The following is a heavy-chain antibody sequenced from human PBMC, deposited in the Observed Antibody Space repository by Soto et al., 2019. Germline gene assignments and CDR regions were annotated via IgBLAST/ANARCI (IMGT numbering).Heavy chain of an antibody. CDR1: GGTFSSYA. Sequence: QVQLVQSGAEVKKPGSSVKVSCKASGGTFSSYAISWVRQAPGQGLEWMGVIIPFFGTANYAQKFQGSVTIPADESTSTAYMELSSLRSEDTALYYFAREGHVAYWGQGTLVTVSS. V-gene: IGHV1-69*01. CDR2: IIPFFGTA. D-gene: IGHD5-12*01. J-gene: IGHJ4*02. CDR3: AREGHVAY.